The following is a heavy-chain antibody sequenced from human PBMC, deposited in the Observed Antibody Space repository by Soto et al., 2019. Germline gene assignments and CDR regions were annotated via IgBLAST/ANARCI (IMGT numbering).Heavy chain of an antibody. CDR2: INAANGDT. J-gene: IGHJ5*02. CDR3: VRRHVSATGIDWFDP. D-gene: IGHD6-13*01. Sequence: ASVNVSCQACGYTFTSYGIHLVRQAPGQRLEWMGWINAANGDTKYSPKFQGRVTITRDTSASTAYMELSSLRSEDTAVYYCVRRHVSATGIDWFDPWGQGTLVTVSS. V-gene: IGHV1-3*01. CDR1: GYTFTSYG.